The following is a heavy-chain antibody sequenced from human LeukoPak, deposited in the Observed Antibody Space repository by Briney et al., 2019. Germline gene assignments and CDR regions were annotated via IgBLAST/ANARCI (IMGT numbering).Heavy chain of an antibody. CDR3: ARRANSGSYYYMDV. CDR2: ISAYNGNT. Sequence: ASVKVSCKASGYTFTSYGISWVRQAPGQGLEWMGWISAYNGNTNYAQKLQARVTMTTDTSTSTAYMELRSLRSDDTAVYYCARRANSGSYYYMDVSGKGTTVTVSS. CDR1: GYTFTSYG. J-gene: IGHJ6*03. D-gene: IGHD7-27*01. V-gene: IGHV1-18*01.